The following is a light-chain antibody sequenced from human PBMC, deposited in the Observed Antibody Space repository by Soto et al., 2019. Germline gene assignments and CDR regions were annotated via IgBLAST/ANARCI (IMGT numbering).Light chain of an antibody. CDR1: QRVGSN. CDR3: QHYNNWPLT. V-gene: IGKV3-15*01. Sequence: EIVMTQSPATLSVSPGERATLSCRARQRVGSNLAWYQQRPGQAPSLLIFGASSRATGIPARFTGSGSGTDFTLTISSLQSEDFAVYYCQHYNNWPLTFGGGTKVEIK. CDR2: GAS. J-gene: IGKJ4*01.